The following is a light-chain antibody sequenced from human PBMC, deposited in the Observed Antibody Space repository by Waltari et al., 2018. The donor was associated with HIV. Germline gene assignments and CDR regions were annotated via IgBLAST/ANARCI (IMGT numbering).Light chain of an antibody. V-gene: IGLV1-51*01. CDR2: DNN. Sequence: QSVLSQPPSVSAAPGQKVTISSSGSSSNIGTNYVSWYQQLPGTAPKLLIYDNNKRPSGIPDRFSGSKSGTSATLGITGLQTGDEADYYCGTWDSSLSAGGVFGGGTKLTVL. CDR1: SSNIGTNY. J-gene: IGLJ2*01. CDR3: GTWDSSLSAGGV.